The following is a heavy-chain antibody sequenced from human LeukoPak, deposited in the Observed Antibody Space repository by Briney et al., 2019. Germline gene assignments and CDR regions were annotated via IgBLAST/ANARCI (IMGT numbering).Heavy chain of an antibody. CDR1: GGSISSSSYY. Sequence: SETLSLTCTVSGGSISSSSYYWSWIRQPPGKGLEWIGYIYYSGSTNYNPSLKSRVTISVDTSKNQFSLKLSSVTAADTAVYYCARGVRGIAAAGSLFYYYYYMDVWGKGTTVTVSS. J-gene: IGHJ6*03. V-gene: IGHV4-61*01. CDR3: ARGVRGIAAAGSLFYYYYYMDV. CDR2: IYYSGST. D-gene: IGHD6-13*01.